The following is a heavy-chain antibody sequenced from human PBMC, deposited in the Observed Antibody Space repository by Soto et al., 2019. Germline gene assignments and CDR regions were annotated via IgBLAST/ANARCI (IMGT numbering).Heavy chain of an antibody. V-gene: IGHV3-30-3*01. J-gene: IGHJ4*02. CDR2: ISYDGSNK. Sequence: QVQLVESGGGVVQPGRSMRLSCAASGFTFSSYAMHWVRQAPGKGLEWVAVISYDGSNKYYADSVKGRFTISRDNSKNTLYLQMNSLRAEDTALYYCARGVDSSSWYYFDYLGQGTLVTVSS. CDR1: GFTFSSYA. D-gene: IGHD6-13*01. CDR3: ARGVDSSSWYYFDY.